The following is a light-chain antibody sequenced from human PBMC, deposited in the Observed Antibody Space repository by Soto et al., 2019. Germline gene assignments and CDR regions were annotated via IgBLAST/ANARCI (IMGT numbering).Light chain of an antibody. CDR1: QSVSSF. CDR2: DAS. CDR3: QQRSIWPPLT. V-gene: IGKV3-11*01. J-gene: IGKJ4*01. Sequence: EIVLTQSPATLSLSPGERATLSCRASQSVSSFLAWYQQKPGQAPRLLIYDASNRAPGIPARFSGSGSGTDFTLTISSREPEDFAVYYCQQRSIWPPLTFGGGTKVEIK.